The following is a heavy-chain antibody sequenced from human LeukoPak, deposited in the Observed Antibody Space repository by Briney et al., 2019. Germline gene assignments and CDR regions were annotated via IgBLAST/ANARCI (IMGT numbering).Heavy chain of an antibody. D-gene: IGHD6-19*01. CDR2: ISYDGNNK. CDR3: ASGQQWLDD. J-gene: IGHJ4*02. CDR1: GFTFSNYA. Sequence: PGGSLRLSCAASGFTFSNYAMHWVRQAPGKGLEWVTVISYDGNNKYYADSVKGRFTISRDNSKNTVYLQMNSLRAEETSVYYCASGQQWLDDWGQGTLVTVPS. V-gene: IGHV3-30-3*01.